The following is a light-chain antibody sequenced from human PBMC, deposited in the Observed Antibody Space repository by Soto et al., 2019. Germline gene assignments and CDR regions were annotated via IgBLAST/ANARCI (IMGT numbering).Light chain of an antibody. CDR2: EVS. V-gene: IGLV2-14*01. CDR3: SSYTDSSNYV. CDR1: SSDVGGYKY. J-gene: IGLJ1*01. Sequence: QSVLTQPASVSGSPGQSITISCTGTSSDVGGYKYVSWYQQYPGKAPKLMMYEVSNRPSGVSNRFSGSKSGNTASLTISGLQAEDEADYYCSSYTDSSNYVFGTGTKLTVL.